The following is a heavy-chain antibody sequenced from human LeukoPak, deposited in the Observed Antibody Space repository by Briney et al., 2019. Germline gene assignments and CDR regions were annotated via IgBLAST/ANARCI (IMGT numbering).Heavy chain of an antibody. CDR2: INPSGSST. D-gene: IGHD3-16*02. CDR1: GYSFTSHY. V-gene: IGHV1-46*01. CDR3: ARDNSVGDIAWWFDT. Sequence: ASVKVSCKASGYSFTSHYMHWVRQAPGQGLEWMGLINPSGSSTLYAQKFQGRVTMTRDMSTTTDYMELSSLRSEEPAVYYCARDNSVGDIAWWFDTWGQGTLVTVSS. J-gene: IGHJ5*02.